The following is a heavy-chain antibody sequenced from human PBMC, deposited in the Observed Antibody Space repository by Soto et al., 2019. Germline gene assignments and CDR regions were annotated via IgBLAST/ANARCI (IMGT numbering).Heavy chain of an antibody. J-gene: IGHJ6*02. CDR2: IYPGDSDT. D-gene: IGHD6-6*01. V-gene: IGHV5-51*01. CDR3: ARNRQSRPYYYYYGMDV. CDR1: GYSFTSYW. Sequence: GESLKISCKGSGYSFTSYWIGWVRQMPGKGLEWMGIIYPGDSDTRYSPSFQGQVTISADKSISTAYLQWSSLKASDTAIYYCARNRQSRPYYYYYGMDVWGQGTTVTVSS.